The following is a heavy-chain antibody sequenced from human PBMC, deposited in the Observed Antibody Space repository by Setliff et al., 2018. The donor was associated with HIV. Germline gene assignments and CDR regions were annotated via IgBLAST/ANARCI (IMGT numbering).Heavy chain of an antibody. J-gene: IGHJ4*02. CDR1: GYTFTSYY. D-gene: IGHD6-13*01. Sequence: SVKVSCKASGYTFTSYYMHWVRQAPGQGLEWMGIINPSGGSTSYAQKFQGRVTMTRDTSTSTVYMELSSLRSEDTAVYYCATLSPTRQYSSSWYHFDYWGQGTLVTVSS. CDR3: ATLSPTRQYSSSWYHFDY. CDR2: INPSGGST. V-gene: IGHV1-46*01.